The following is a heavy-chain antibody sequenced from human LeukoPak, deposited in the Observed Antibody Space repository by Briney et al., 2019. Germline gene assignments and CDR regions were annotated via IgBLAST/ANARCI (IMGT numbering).Heavy chain of an antibody. CDR2: IYYSGST. D-gene: IGHD3-10*01. CDR1: GGSISSYY. CDR3: AKDPGRWFGELFASWFDP. V-gene: IGHV4-59*12. J-gene: IGHJ5*02. Sequence: SETLSLTCTVSGGSISSYYWSWIRRPPGKGLEWIGYIYYSGSTNYNPSFKSRVTISVDTSKNQFSLKLSSVTAADTAVYYCAKDPGRWFGELFASWFDPWGQGTLVTVSS.